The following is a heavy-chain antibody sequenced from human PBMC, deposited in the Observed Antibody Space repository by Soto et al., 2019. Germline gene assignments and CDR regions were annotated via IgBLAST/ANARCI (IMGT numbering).Heavy chain of an antibody. CDR2: IKSKIAGGTT. D-gene: IGHD2-2*01. CDR3: ATDSTQTFCDGGPCYSVQTKIHDSWGQGTQVTVSSGKPPPFLVVVPAAMGN. CDR1: GFTFSNAW. V-gene: IGHV3-15*01. J-gene: IGHJ4*02. Sequence: GGSLRLSCAASGFTFSNAWMSWVRQAPGKGLEWVGRIKSKIAGGTTDYSAPVKGRITISRDDSKDTLYLQMNSLKTEDTGVYYCATDSTQTFCDGGPCYSVQTKIHDSWGQGTQVTVSSGKPPPFLVVVPAAMGNWGQGTLVTVSS.